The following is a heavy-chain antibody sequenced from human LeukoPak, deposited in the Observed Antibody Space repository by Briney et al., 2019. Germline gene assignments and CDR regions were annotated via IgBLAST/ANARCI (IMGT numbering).Heavy chain of an antibody. J-gene: IGHJ3*02. V-gene: IGHV4-59*01. Sequence: SETLSLTCTVSGGSISSYYWSWIRQPPGKGLEWIGYIYYSGSTYYNPSLKSRVTISVDTSKNQFSLKLSSVTAADTAVYHCAITTGTSSFDAFDIWGQGTMVTVSS. CDR3: AITTGTSSFDAFDI. CDR2: IYYSGST. CDR1: GGSISSYY. D-gene: IGHD1-1*01.